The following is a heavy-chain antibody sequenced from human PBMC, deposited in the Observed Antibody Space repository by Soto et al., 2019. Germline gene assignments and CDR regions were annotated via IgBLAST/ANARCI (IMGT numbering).Heavy chain of an antibody. CDR2: INHSGST. CDR1: GGSFSGYY. CDR3: AREYGSSGIDY. Sequence: SETLSLTCAVYGGSFSGYYWSWIRQPPGKGLEWIGEINHSGSTNYNPSLKSRVTMSVDTSKNQFSLKLSSVTAADTAVYYCAREYGSSGIDYWGQGTLVTVSS. D-gene: IGHD6-6*01. V-gene: IGHV4-34*01. J-gene: IGHJ4*02.